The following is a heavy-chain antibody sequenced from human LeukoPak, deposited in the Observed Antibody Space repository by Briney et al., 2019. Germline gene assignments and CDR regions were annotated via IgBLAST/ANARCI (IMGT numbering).Heavy chain of an antibody. D-gene: IGHD3-3*01. V-gene: IGHV3-48*03. CDR1: GFDFSIYR. Sequence: GGSLRLSCAASGFDFSIYRMNWVRQTPGKGLEWVSYIHLSGTPTHYAEVVKGRFTISRDNAKNSLYLQMNSLRAEDTAVYYCARGDVWSGDHWGQGTQVTVSS. J-gene: IGHJ4*02. CDR2: IHLSGTPT. CDR3: ARGDVWSGDH.